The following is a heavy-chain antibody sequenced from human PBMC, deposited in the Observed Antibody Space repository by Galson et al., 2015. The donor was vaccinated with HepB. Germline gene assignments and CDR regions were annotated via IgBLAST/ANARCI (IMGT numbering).Heavy chain of an antibody. V-gene: IGHV3-21*01. CDR1: GFTFSSYS. J-gene: IGHJ3*02. Sequence: SLRLSCAASGFTFSSYSMNWVRQAPGKGLEWVSSISSSSSYIYYADSVKGRFTISRDNAKNSLYLQMNSLRAEDTAVYYCARALGFRIDRVVAADHDAFDIWGQGTMVTVSS. CDR2: ISSSSSYI. CDR3: ARALGFRIDRVVAADHDAFDI. D-gene: IGHD2-15*01.